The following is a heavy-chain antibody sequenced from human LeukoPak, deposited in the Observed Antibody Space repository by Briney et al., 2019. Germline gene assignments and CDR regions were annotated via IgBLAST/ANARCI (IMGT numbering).Heavy chain of an antibody. CDR2: IIPILGIA. CDR3: ARVSMDAQRGDWFDP. V-gene: IGHV1-69*04. D-gene: IGHD6-25*01. Sequence: ASVKVSCKASGGTFSSYAISWVRQAPGQGPEWMGRIIPILGIANYAQKFQGRATITADKSTSTAYMELSSLRSEDTAVYYCARVSMDAQRGDWFDPWGQGTLVTVSS. J-gene: IGHJ5*02. CDR1: GGTFSSYA.